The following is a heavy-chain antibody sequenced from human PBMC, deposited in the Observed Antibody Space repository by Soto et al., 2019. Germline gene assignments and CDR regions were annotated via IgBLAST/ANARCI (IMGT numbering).Heavy chain of an antibody. Sequence: PGGSLRLSCAASGFTFSSYAMHWVRQAPGKGLEWVAVISYDGSNKYYADSVKGRFTISRDNSKNTLYLQMNSLRAEDTAVYYCARVKVVAATRDNWFDPWGQGTLVTVSS. D-gene: IGHD2-15*01. V-gene: IGHV3-30-3*01. CDR1: GFTFSSYA. CDR2: ISYDGSNK. CDR3: ARVKVVAATRDNWFDP. J-gene: IGHJ5*02.